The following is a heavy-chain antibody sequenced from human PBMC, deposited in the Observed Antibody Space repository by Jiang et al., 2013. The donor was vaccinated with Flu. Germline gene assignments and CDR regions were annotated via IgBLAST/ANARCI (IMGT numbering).Heavy chain of an antibody. Sequence: FIFSSYGMSWVRQAPGKGLEWVSIISGTGDSTYYADSVKGRFTISRDNSKNTLYLQMNSLRAEDTAVYYCAKDLGDDSSGYYYGSDYWGQGTLVTVSS. D-gene: IGHD3-22*01. CDR2: ISGTGDST. V-gene: IGHV3-23*01. CDR1: FIFSSYG. CDR3: AKDLGDDSSGYYYGSDY. J-gene: IGHJ4*02.